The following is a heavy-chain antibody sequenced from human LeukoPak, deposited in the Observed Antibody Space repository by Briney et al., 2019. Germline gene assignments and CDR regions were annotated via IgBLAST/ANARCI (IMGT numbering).Heavy chain of an antibody. CDR1: GDSISSRSYY. CDR2: FYYSGST. J-gene: IGHJ6*03. D-gene: IGHD3-9*01. Sequence: PSETLSLTCTVSGDSISSRSYYWGWIRQSPGKGLEWIGSFYYSGSTYYNPSLKSRITISVDTSKNQFSLKLSSVTAADTAVYYCAREYYDILTGYYYYYMDVWGKGTTVTISS. CDR3: AREYYDILTGYYYYYMDV. V-gene: IGHV4-39*01.